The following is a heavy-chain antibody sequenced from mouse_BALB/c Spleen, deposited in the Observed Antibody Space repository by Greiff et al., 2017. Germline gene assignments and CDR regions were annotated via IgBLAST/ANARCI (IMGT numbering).Heavy chain of an antibody. CDR2: IYPYNGGT. J-gene: IGHJ1*01. CDR1: GYTFTDYN. Sequence: EVQLQQSGPELVKPGASVKISCKASGYTFTDYNMHWVKQSHGKSLEWIGYIYPYNGGTGYNQKFKSKATLTVDNSSSTAYMELRSLTSEDSAVYYCASSYYGSSYAYFDVWGAGTTVTVSS. D-gene: IGHD1-1*01. V-gene: IGHV1S29*02. CDR3: ASSYYGSSYAYFDV.